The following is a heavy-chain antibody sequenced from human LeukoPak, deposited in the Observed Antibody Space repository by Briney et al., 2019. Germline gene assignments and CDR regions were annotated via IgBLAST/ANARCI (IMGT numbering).Heavy chain of an antibody. J-gene: IGHJ6*04. V-gene: IGHV3-48*03. D-gene: IGHD3-10*02. CDR1: VYTVRTYA. Sequence: GSLRISCAASVYTVRTYAMTCVCPACRKRLGGVSYISSSGSTIYYADSVKGRFTISRDNAKNSLYLQMNSPRAEDTAVYYCAELGITMIGGVWGKGTTVTISS. CDR2: ISSSGSTI. CDR3: AELGITMIGGV.